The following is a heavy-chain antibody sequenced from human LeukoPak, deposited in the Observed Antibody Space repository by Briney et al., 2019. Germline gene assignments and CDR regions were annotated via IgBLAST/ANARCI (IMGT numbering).Heavy chain of an antibody. V-gene: IGHV4-30-4*08. Sequence: SETLSLTCTVSGGSISSGDYYWSWIRQPPGKGLEWIGYIYYSGSTYYNPSLKSRVTISVDTSKNQFSLKLSSVTAADTAVYYCARAGYYDFWSDHFPDVWGKGTTVTVSS. CDR1: GGSISSGDYY. J-gene: IGHJ6*04. CDR3: ARAGYYDFWSDHFPDV. CDR2: IYYSGST. D-gene: IGHD3-3*01.